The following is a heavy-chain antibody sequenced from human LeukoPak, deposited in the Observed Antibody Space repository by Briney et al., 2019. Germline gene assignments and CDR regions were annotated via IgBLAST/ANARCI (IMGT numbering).Heavy chain of an antibody. V-gene: IGHV4-30-2*01. CDR2: IYHSGST. CDR3: ARIAAAGPHKDY. Sequence: SQTLSLTCTVSGGSISSGGYYWSRIRQPPGKGLEWIGYIYHSGSTYYNPSLKSRVTISVDTSKNQFSLKLSSVTAADTAVYYCARIAAAGPHKDYWGQGTLVTVSS. J-gene: IGHJ4*02. CDR1: GGSISSGGYY. D-gene: IGHD6-13*01.